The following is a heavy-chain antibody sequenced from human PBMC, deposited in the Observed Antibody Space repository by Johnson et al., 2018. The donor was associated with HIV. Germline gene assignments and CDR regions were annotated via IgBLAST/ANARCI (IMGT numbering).Heavy chain of an antibody. CDR2: ISGSGGST. J-gene: IGHJ3*02. D-gene: IGHD3-22*01. CDR3: AKDYYYDSSGYFLTCAFDI. CDR1: GFTFSSYA. V-gene: IGHV3-23*04. Sequence: VQLVESGGGLVQPGGSLRLSCAASGFTFSSYAMSWVRQVPGKGLEWVSAISGSGGSTYYAASVKGRFTISRDNSKNTLYLQMNSLRAEDTAVYYCAKDYYYDSSGYFLTCAFDIWGQGTMVTVSS.